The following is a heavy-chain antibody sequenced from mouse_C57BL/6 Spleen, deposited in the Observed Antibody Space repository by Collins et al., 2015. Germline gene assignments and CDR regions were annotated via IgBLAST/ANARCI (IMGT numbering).Heavy chain of an antibody. CDR3: ARRHYSNSAWFAY. D-gene: IGHD2-5*01. V-gene: IGHV9-3*01. J-gene: IGHJ3*01. Sequence: QIQLVQSGPELKKPGETVKISCKASGYTFTTYGMSWVKRAPGKGLKWMGWINTYSGVPTYADDFKGRFAFSLETSASTAYLQINNLKNEDTATYFCARRHYSNSAWFAYWGQGTLVTVSA. CDR1: GYTFTTYG. CDR2: INTYSGVP.